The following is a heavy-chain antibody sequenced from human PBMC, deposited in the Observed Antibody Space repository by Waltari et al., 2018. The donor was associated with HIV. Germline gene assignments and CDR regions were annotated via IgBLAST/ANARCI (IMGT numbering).Heavy chain of an antibody. J-gene: IGHJ2*01. V-gene: IGHV1-69*01. CDR2: IIPIFGTA. D-gene: IGHD6-13*01. Sequence: QVQLVQSGAEVKKPGSSVKVSCKASGGTFSSYAISWVRAAPGQGLEWMGGIIPIFGTANYAQKFQGRVTITADESTSTAYMELSSLRSEDTAVYYCARDTFGRQLAYWYFDLWGRGTLVTVSS. CDR1: GGTFSSYA. CDR3: ARDTFGRQLAYWYFDL.